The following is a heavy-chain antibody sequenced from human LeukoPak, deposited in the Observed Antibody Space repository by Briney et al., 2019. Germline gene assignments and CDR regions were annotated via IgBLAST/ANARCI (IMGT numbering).Heavy chain of an antibody. Sequence: PGGSLRLSCAASGFTFSSYSMNWVRQAPGKGLEWVSSISSSSSYTYYADSVKGRFTISRDNAKNSLYLQMNSLRAEDTAVYYCARDLGVVVAATLLWGQGTLVTVSS. V-gene: IGHV3-21*01. CDR2: ISSSSSYT. D-gene: IGHD2-15*01. CDR1: GFTFSSYS. CDR3: ARDLGVVVAATLL. J-gene: IGHJ4*02.